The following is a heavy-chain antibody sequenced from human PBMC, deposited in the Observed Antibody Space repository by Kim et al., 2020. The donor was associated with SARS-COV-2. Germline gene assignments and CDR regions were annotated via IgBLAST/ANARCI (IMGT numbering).Heavy chain of an antibody. J-gene: IGHJ5*02. Sequence: SETLSLTCAVYGGSFSGYYWSWIRQPPGKGLEWIGEINHSGSTNYNPSLKSRVTISVDTSKNQFSLKLSSVTAADTAVYYCARAARPSFWSGYYRWGQGTLVTVSS. CDR2: INHSGST. CDR3: ARAARPSFWSGYYR. D-gene: IGHD3-3*01. V-gene: IGHV4-34*01. CDR1: GGSFSGYY.